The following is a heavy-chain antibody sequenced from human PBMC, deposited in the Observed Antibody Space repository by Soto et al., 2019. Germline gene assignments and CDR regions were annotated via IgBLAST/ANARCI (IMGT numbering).Heavy chain of an antibody. CDR1: GFTFSNAW. D-gene: IGHD3-9*01. CDR3: GFYPHPIYSGDYYGMDV. Sequence: GGSLRLSCAASGFTFSNAWMNWVRQAPGKGLEWVGRIKSKTDGGTTDYAAPVKGRFTISRDDSKNTLYLQMNSLKTEDTAVYYCGFYPHPIYSGDYYGMDVWGQGTTVTVSS. CDR2: IKSKTDGGTT. J-gene: IGHJ6*02. V-gene: IGHV3-15*07.